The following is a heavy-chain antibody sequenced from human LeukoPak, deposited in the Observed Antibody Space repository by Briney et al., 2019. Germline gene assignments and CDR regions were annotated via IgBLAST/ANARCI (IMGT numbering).Heavy chain of an antibody. V-gene: IGHV4-59*01. Sequence: LSETLSLTCTVSGGSISRYYWSWIRQPPGKGLGWIGYNYYGGSTNYNPSLKSRVTISVDTSKNQFSLKLRSVTAADTAVYYCARVGGGSSGWYPWGQGTLVTVSS. CDR2: NYYGGST. D-gene: IGHD6-19*01. J-gene: IGHJ4*02. CDR3: ARVGGGSSGWYP. CDR1: GGSISRYY.